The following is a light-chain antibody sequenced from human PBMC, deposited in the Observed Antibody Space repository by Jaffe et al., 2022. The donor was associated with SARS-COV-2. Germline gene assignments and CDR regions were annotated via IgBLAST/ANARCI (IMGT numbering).Light chain of an antibody. CDR1: QGVSDW. CDR3: QQTHDFPRA. CDR2: SAS. V-gene: IGKV1-12*01. Sequence: DIQMTQSPSSVSASVGDRVTIACRASQGVSDWLAWYQQKPGKAPKLLIYSASSLQSGVPSRFSGSGYGTDFSLTISSLQPEDFGTYYCQQTHDFPRAFGQGTKVEIK. J-gene: IGKJ1*01.